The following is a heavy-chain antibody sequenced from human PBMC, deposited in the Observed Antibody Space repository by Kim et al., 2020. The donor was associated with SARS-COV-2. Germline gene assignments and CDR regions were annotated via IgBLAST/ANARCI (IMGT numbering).Heavy chain of an antibody. CDR2: IYYSGST. CDR3: ARAGDPYGSGSYRRHYFDY. V-gene: IGHV4-59*13. J-gene: IGHJ4*02. D-gene: IGHD3-10*01. Sequence: SETLSLTCTVSGGSISSYYWSWIRQPPGKGLEWIGYIYYSGSTNYNPSLKSRVTISVDTSKNQFSLKLSSVTAADTAVYYCARAGDPYGSGSYRRHYFDYWGQGTLVTVSS. CDR1: GGSISSYY.